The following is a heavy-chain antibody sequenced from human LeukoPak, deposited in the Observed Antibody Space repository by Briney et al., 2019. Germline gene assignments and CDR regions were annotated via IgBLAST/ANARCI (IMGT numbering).Heavy chain of an antibody. CDR1: GFTFSNYD. Sequence: GGSLRLSCAASGFTFSNYDMSWFRQDPGGGLEWVSTICGSGGSTYYADAVKGRFTISRDNSKNTLYLQVNSLRAEATAIHYCARRNTAIVNDYWGQGTLVTVSS. V-gene: IGHV3-23*01. CDR3: ARRNTAIVNDY. D-gene: IGHD5-18*01. J-gene: IGHJ4*02. CDR2: ICGSGGST.